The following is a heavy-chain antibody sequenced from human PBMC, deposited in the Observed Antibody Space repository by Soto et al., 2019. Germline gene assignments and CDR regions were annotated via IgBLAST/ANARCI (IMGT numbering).Heavy chain of an antibody. Sequence: QVQLQESGPGLVKPSQTLSLTCTVSGGSISSGGYHWSWIRQHPGKGLEWIGCIYSSGRTYYNPSMQSRVTVPVNKSKTHFSLKLRSVTAGNTAVYSGAIGNRGYCSSTSCQPVPFDIWSKGTMVTVAS. CDR1: GGSISSGGYH. J-gene: IGHJ3*02. CDR3: AIGNRGYCSSTSCQPVPFDI. CDR2: IYSSGRT. V-gene: IGHV4-31*03. D-gene: IGHD2-2*01.